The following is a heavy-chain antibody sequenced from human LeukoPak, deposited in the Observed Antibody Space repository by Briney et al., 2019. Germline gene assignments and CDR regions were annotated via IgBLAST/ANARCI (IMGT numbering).Heavy chain of an antibody. J-gene: IGHJ4*02. CDR3: ARQTLLWFGELTFDY. D-gene: IGHD3-10*01. CDR2: IYYSGST. V-gene: IGHV4-39*01. CDR1: GGSISSSSYY. Sequence: SETLSLTCTVSGGSISSSSYYWGWIRQPPGKGLEWIGSIYYSGSTYYNPSLKSRVTISVDTSKNQFSMKLSSVTAADTAVYYCARQTLLWFGELTFDYWGQGTLVTVSS.